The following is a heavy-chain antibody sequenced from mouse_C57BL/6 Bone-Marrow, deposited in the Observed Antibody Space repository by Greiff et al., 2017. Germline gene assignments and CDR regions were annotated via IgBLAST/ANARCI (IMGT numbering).Heavy chain of an antibody. CDR2: IDPETGGT. CDR1: GYTFTDYE. CDR3: AVDSSGYGWFAY. V-gene: IGHV1-15*01. Sequence: VQLQQSGAELVRPGASVTLSCKASGYTFTDYEMHWVKQTPVHGLEWIGAIDPETGGTAYNQKFKGKAILTADKSSSTAYMELRSLTSEDSAVYYCAVDSSGYGWFAYWGQGTLVTVSA. J-gene: IGHJ3*01. D-gene: IGHD3-2*02.